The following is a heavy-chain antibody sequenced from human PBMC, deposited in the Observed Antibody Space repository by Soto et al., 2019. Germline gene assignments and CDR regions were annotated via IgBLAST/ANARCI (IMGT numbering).Heavy chain of an antibody. CDR2: ISGSGGST. V-gene: IGHV3-23*01. J-gene: IGHJ4*02. CDR1: GFTFSSYA. Sequence: GGSLRLSCAASGFTFSSYAMSWFRQAPGKGLEWVSAISGSGGSTYYADPVKGRFTISRDNSKNTLYLQMNSLRAEDTAVYYCAKVGSYYDSAPFDYWGQGTLVTVSS. D-gene: IGHD3-22*01. CDR3: AKVGSYYDSAPFDY.